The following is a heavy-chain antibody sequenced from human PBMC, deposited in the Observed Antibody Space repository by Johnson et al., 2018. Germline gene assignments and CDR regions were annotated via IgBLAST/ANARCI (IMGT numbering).Heavy chain of an antibody. J-gene: IGHJ6*04. D-gene: IGHD1-26*01. CDR3: AKDVGPSVTYYYYGMDI. CDR2: IAYDGSNK. CDR1: GFTFSTCG. Sequence: QVQLVESGGGVVQPGRSLRLSCAASGFTFSTCGMHWVRQAPGKGLEGVAVIAYDGSNKYYADSVKGRFTISRENSKNTLYLQMNSPRAEDTAKYYCAKDVGPSVTYYYYGMDIWGKGTTVTVSS. V-gene: IGHV3-30*18.